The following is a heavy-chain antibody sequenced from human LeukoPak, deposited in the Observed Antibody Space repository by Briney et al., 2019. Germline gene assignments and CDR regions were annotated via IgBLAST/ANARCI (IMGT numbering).Heavy chain of an antibody. D-gene: IGHD3-10*01. Sequence: PGGSLRLSCAASGFTFSRNSMIWVRQAPGKGLEWLSSISSSGSTIYYADSVKGRFTISRDNAKNSLYLQMISLRAEDTAVYYCAKDRERWFGELLYSDYWGQGTLVTVSS. CDR3: AKDRERWFGELLYSDY. J-gene: IGHJ4*02. CDR2: ISSSGSTI. CDR1: GFTFSRNS. V-gene: IGHV3-48*04.